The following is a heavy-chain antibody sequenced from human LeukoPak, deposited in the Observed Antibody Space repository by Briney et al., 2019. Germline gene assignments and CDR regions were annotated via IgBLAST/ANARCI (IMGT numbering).Heavy chain of an antibody. J-gene: IGHJ4*02. CDR1: GFTFSSYE. Sequence: PGGSLRLSCAASGFTFSSYEMNWVRQAPGKGLEWVSYISSSGRTIYYADSVKGQFTISRDNAKNSLYLQMNSLRAEDTAVYYCARGDIRRFDYWGQGTLVTVSS. V-gene: IGHV3-48*03. CDR2: ISSSGRTI. D-gene: IGHD3-16*01. CDR3: ARGDIRRFDY.